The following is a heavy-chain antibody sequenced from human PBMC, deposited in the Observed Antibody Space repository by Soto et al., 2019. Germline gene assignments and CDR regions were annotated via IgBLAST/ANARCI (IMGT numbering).Heavy chain of an antibody. CDR2: IIPIFGTA. V-gene: IGHV1-69*13. D-gene: IGHD5-18*01. CDR1: GGTFSSYA. Sequence: VASVKVSCKASGGTFSSYAISWVRQAPGQGLEWMGGIIPIFGTANYAQKFQGRVTITADESTSTAYMELSSLRSEDTAVYYCARKMATADYYYYGMDVWGQGTTVTVSS. CDR3: ARKMATADYYYYGMDV. J-gene: IGHJ6*02.